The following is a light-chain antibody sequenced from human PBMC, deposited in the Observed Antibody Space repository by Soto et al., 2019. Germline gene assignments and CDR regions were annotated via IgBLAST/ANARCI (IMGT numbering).Light chain of an antibody. V-gene: IGKV3-20*01. CDR3: QHYANSPYT. Sequence: EIVLTQSPGTLSLSPGERASLSSRASLTISTSYLAWYQQKPGQAPRLLMYGTTSRAAGIPDRFRGSGSGTDFTLTISRLEPEDFAVYYCQHYANSPYTFGQGTKLEIK. CDR1: LTISTSY. CDR2: GTT. J-gene: IGKJ2*01.